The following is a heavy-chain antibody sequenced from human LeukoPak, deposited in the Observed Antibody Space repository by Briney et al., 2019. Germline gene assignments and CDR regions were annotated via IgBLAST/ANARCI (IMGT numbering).Heavy chain of an antibody. D-gene: IGHD2-15*01. J-gene: IGHJ4*02. CDR1: GFPFSAYA. Sequence: PGGSLRLSCTASGFPFSAYAMAWVRQAPGKGLEWVSGISGSGGTTYYADSVKGRFTISRDTSKNTLYLQMNSLRAEDTAVYYCATAVAATVLDYWGQGTLVTVSS. CDR2: ISGSGGTT. CDR3: ATAVAATVLDY. V-gene: IGHV3-23*01.